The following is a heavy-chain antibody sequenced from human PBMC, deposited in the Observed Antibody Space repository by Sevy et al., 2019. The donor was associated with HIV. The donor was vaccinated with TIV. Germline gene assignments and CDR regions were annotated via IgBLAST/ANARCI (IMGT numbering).Heavy chain of an antibody. CDR2: ISSSSSYT. V-gene: IGHV3-11*06. Sequence: GGSLRLSCAASGFTFSDYYRSWIRQAPGKGLEWVSYISSSSSYTNYADSVKGRFTISRDNAKNSLYLQMNSLRAEDTAVYYCATTPTVTTGPYYFDYWGQGTLVTVSS. CDR3: ATTPTVTTGPYYFDY. J-gene: IGHJ4*02. CDR1: GFTFSDYY. D-gene: IGHD4-17*01.